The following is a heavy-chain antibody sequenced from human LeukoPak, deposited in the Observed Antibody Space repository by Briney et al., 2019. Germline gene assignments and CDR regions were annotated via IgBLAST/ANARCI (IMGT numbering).Heavy chain of an antibody. J-gene: IGHJ5*02. V-gene: IGHV1-8*03. CDR2: MNPNSGNT. Sequence: ASVKVSCKXSGYTFTSYDINWVRQATGQGLEWMGWMNPNSGNTGCAQKFQGRVTITRNISISTAYMELSGLRSDDTAVYYCARVRHCSSTSCSWFDPWGQGTLVTVSS. D-gene: IGHD2-2*01. CDR1: GYTFTSYD. CDR3: ARVRHCSSTSCSWFDP.